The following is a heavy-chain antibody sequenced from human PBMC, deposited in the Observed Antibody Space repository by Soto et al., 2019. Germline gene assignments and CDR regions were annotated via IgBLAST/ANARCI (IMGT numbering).Heavy chain of an antibody. CDR3: ARDLGYYDYIWGSYRPHAFDI. CDR1: GGSISSYY. V-gene: IGHV4-59*01. CDR2: IYYSGST. D-gene: IGHD3-16*02. J-gene: IGHJ3*02. Sequence: ETLSLTCTVSGGSISSYYWSWIRQPPGKGLEWIGYIYYSGSTNYNPSLKSRVTISVDTSKNQFSLKLSSVTAADTAVYYCARDLGYYDYIWGSYRPHAFDIWGQGTMVTVSS.